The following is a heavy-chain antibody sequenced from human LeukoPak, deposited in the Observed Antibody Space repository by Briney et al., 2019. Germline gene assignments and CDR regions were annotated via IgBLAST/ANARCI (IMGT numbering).Heavy chain of an antibody. J-gene: IGHJ4*02. CDR1: GASFSGYY. V-gene: IGHV4-34*01. Sequence: SETLSLTCAVYGASFSGYYWSWIRQAPGKGLEWIGEINRSGSTNYNPSLKSRVTISVDTSKNEFSLKLNSVTAADTAVYYCARGVATYYYDSNGYYYWGQGTLVTVSS. CDR3: ARGVATYYYDSNGYYY. CDR2: INRSGST. D-gene: IGHD3-22*01.